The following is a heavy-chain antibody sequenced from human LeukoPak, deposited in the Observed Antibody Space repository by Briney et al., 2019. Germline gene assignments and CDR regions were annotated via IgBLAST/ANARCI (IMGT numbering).Heavy chain of an antibody. CDR3: ARYNGYGFDF. J-gene: IGHJ4*02. CDR2: IYYSGST. Sequence: SETLSLTCTVSGGSIRNDYWSWIRQPPGKGLEWIGYIYYSGSTNDNPSLKSRATISIDTSQNQFSLKLSSVTAADTAVYYCARYNGYGFDFWGQGTLVTVSS. D-gene: IGHD5-18*01. CDR1: GGSIRNDY. V-gene: IGHV4-59*08.